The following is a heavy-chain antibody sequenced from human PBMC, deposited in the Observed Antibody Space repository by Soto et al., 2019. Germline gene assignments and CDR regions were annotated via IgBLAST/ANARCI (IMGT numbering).Heavy chain of an antibody. J-gene: IGHJ4*02. V-gene: IGHV4-34*01. CDR3: ARGAIAARPVVDY. Sequence: SETLSLTCAVYGGSFSGYYWSWIRQPPGKGLEWIGEINHSGSTNYNPSLKSRVTISVDTSKNQFSLKLSSVTAADTAVYYCARGAIAARPVVDYWGQGTLVTVS. D-gene: IGHD6-6*01. CDR2: INHSGST. CDR1: GGSFSGYY.